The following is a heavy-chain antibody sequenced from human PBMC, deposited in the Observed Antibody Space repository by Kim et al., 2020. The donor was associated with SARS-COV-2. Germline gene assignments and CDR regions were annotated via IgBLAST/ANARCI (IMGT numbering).Heavy chain of an antibody. CDR2: INSDGSST. D-gene: IGHD6-13*01. V-gene: IGHV3-74*01. CDR3: ARGWGSGWYSLDD. Sequence: GGSLRLSCAASGFTFSSYWMHWVRQAPGKGLVWVSRINSDGSSTSYADSVKRRFTISRDNAKNTLYLQMNSLRAEDTAVYYCARGWGSGWYSLDDWGQGTLVTVSS. J-gene: IGHJ4*02. CDR1: GFTFSSYW.